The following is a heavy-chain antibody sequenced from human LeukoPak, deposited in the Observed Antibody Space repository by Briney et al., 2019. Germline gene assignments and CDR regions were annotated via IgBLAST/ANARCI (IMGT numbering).Heavy chain of an antibody. CDR3: ARGGAVAGTAIRFEY. V-gene: IGHV1-2*02. Sequence: ASVKVSCKASEYTFTGYYMHWVRQAPGQGLEWMGWISSNSGDTNYAQKFQGRVTMTRDTSISTAYIDLSSLRSDDTAVYYCARGGAVAGTAIRFEYWGQGSLVTVSS. J-gene: IGHJ4*02. CDR2: ISSNSGDT. D-gene: IGHD6-19*01. CDR1: EYTFTGYY.